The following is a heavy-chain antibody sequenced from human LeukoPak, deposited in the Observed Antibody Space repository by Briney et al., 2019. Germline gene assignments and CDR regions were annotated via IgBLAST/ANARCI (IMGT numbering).Heavy chain of an antibody. CDR1: GYTFTSYG. CDR2: ISAYNGNT. V-gene: IGHV1-18*01. J-gene: IGHJ4*02. CDR3: AREGGPDYYDSSGIDY. Sequence: ASVKVSCKASGYTFTSYGISWVRQAPGQGLEWMGWISAYNGNTNYAQKLQGRVTMTTDTSTSTAYMELRSLRSDDTAVYYCAREGGPDYYDSSGIDYWGQGTLVTVSS. D-gene: IGHD3-22*01.